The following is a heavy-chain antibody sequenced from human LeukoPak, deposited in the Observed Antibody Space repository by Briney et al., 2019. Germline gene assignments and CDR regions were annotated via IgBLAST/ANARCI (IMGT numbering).Heavy chain of an antibody. J-gene: IGHJ6*03. CDR1: GGTFSSYT. D-gene: IGHD2-15*01. V-gene: IGHV1-69*02. CDR3: ASTPCSGGSCHGNYYYYMDV. Sequence: SVKVSCKASGGTFSSYTISWVRQAPGQGLEWMGRIIPILGIANYAQKFQGRVTITTDESTSTAYMELSSLRSEDTAVYYCASTPCSGGSCHGNYYYYMDVWGKGTTVTVSS. CDR2: IIPILGIA.